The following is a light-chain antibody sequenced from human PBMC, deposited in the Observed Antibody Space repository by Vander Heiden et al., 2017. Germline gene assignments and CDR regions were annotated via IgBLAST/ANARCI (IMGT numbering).Light chain of an antibody. V-gene: IGKV1-5*03. CDR3: QQDNSYLT. J-gene: IGKJ1*01. CDR1: QSISTW. CDR2: KAS. Sequence: DIQMTQSPSTLSASVGDRVTITCRASQSISTWLAWYQQKQGKAPNLLIYKASRLESGVPSRFSGSGSGTDFTLTISSLQPDDFATYYCQQDNSYLTFGQGTKVEIK.